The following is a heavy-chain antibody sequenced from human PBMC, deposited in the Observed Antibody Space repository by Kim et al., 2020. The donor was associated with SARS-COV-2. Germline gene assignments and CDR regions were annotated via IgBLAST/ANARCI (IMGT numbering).Heavy chain of an antibody. CDR3: ATDVTYHVSGRFDN. V-gene: IGHV3-23*01. J-gene: IGHJ4*02. CDR2: ISGGGLAT. CDR1: GFTFDNYA. Sequence: GGSLRLSCAASGFTFDNYAMAWVRQVPGKGLEWVSSISGGGLATYYLDSVKGRVSISRDSSKNTLYLQMNRLRAEDTAVYYCATDVTYHVSGRFDNWGQGTLVTVSS. D-gene: IGHD2-15*01.